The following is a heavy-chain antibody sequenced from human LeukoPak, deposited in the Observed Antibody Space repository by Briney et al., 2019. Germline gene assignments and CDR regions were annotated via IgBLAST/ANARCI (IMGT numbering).Heavy chain of an antibody. CDR3: ARLNRDYGDYWFCDL. J-gene: IGHJ2*01. CDR2: IYYGGST. CDR1: GGSISSYY. Sequence: SETLSLTCTVSGGSISSYYWSWIRQPPGKGLEWMGYIYYGGSTNYNPSPKKRCTTSSQTSKNNFSLKLSSVTAAATAVYYCARLNRDYGDYWFCDLWGRGTMVTVSS. D-gene: IGHD4-17*01. V-gene: IGHV4-59*01.